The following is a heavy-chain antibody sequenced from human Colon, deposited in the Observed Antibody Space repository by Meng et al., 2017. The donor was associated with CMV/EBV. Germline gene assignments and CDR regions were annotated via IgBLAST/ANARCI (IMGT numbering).Heavy chain of an antibody. D-gene: IGHD2-8*01. CDR3: ARAGSVCAKNDNWFDP. Sequence: ASVKVSCKASGYTFTSYYMHWVRQAPGQGLEWMGIINPTVGSTSYAQKFQGRVTMTRDTSTSTVYMELSSLRSEDTAVYYCARAGSVCAKNDNWFDPWGQGTLVTVSS. V-gene: IGHV1-46*01. J-gene: IGHJ5*02. CDR2: INPTVGST. CDR1: GYTFTSYY.